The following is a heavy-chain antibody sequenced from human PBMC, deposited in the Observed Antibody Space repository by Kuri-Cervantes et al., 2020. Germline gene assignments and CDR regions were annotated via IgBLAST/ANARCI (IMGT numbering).Heavy chain of an antibody. D-gene: IGHD3-22*01. CDR3: ARAPRTYYYDSSGDYYYYYMDV. CDR2: ISAYNGDT. CDR1: GYTFTSYG. V-gene: IGHV1-18*01. Sequence: ASVKVSCKASGYTFTSYGISWVRQAPGQGLEWMGWISAYNGDTNYAQKLRGRVTMTTDTSTSTAYMELRSLRSDDTAVYYCARAPRTYYYDSSGDYYYYYMDVWGKGTTVTVSS. J-gene: IGHJ6*03.